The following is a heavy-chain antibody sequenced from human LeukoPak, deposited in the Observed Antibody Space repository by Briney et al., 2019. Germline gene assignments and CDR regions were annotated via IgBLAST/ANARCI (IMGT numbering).Heavy chain of an antibody. V-gene: IGHV1-18*01. CDR1: GYTFRQYS. CDR3: ARDYILPLETDNGDGFAI. J-gene: IGHJ3*02. Sequence: ASVKVSCKASGYTFRQYSISWVRQAPGKGLEWMGWVSPSHSTRVYAQEFQGRVTMTADTNTNTVSMELRSLRSDDTAVYFCARDYILPLETDNGDGFAIWGQGTVVTVSS. CDR2: VSPSHSTR. D-gene: IGHD3-3*02.